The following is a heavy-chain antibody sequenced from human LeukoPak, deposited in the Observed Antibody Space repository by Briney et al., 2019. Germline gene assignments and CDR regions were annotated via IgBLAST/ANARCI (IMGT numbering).Heavy chain of an antibody. D-gene: IGHD3-16*01. J-gene: IGHJ4*02. CDR3: ARAARLHGAPYLMGP. Sequence: GASVKVSCKTSGYSFTDYYMHWVRQAPGQGLEWMGWINPNSGGTSSAQKFQGRVTMTRDTSITTVYMEVSWLTSDDTAIYYCARAARLHGAPYLMGPGARETLVTVPS. CDR2: INPNSGGT. CDR1: GYSFTDYY. V-gene: IGHV1-2*02.